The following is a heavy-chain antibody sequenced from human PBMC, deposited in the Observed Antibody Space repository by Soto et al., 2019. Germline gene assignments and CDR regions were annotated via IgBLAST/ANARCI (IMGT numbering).Heavy chain of an antibody. V-gene: IGHV3-30*18. CDR1: GFTFSSYG. J-gene: IGHJ6*02. CDR2: ISYDGSNK. Sequence: QVQLVESGGGVVQPGRSLRLSCAASGFTFSSYGMHWVRQAPGKGLEWVAVISYDGSNKYYADSVKGRFTISRDNSKNSRYLQLTSLRAEDMAGYYCAKDGVPFLLWFQDPFGYYYYGTDVWGQGTAVTVSS. CDR3: AKDGVPFLLWFQDPFGYYYYGTDV. D-gene: IGHD3-10*01.